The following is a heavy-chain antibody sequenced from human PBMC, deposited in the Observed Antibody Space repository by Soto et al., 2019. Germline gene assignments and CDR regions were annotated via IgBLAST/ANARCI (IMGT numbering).Heavy chain of an antibody. D-gene: IGHD3-22*01. J-gene: IGHJ4*01. CDR3: ARDYYDSSGYHGY. Sequence: QGQLVQSGAEVKKPGSSVKVSCEASGGTFRSYGITWVRQAPGQGLEWMGGIIPIFGTTNYAQKFQGRVTITADESTNIAYMELSSLRSEDTAIYYCARDYYDSSGYHGYWGHGTLVTVSS. V-gene: IGHV1-69*01. CDR1: GGTFRSYG. CDR2: IIPIFGTT.